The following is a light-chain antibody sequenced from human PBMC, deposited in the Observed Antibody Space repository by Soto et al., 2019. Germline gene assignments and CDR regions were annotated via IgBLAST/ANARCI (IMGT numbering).Light chain of an antibody. CDR2: DAS. V-gene: IGKV1-39*01. CDR3: QQSYSTPLT. Sequence: DIQMTQSPSSLSASVGDRVTITCRASQSISSYLNWYQQKPGKAPKLLISDASSLQSGVPSRFSGSGSGTDFTLTTSNLQPEDFATYYCQQSYSTPLTFGGGTKVEIK. J-gene: IGKJ4*01. CDR1: QSISSY.